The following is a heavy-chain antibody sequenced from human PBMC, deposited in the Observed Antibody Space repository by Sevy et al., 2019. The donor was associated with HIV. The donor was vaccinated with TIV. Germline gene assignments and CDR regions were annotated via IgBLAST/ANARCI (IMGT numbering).Heavy chain of an antibody. Sequence: QLGGSLRLSCAASGITFSSSAMSWVRQAPGKGLEWVSGIRGISDGIYYADSVKGRFTISRDNSKNTLYLQMNSLRAEDTAVYFCAKYSSGWSFDSWGQGTLVTVSS. CDR3: AKYSSGWSFDS. V-gene: IGHV3-23*01. CDR2: IRGISDGI. D-gene: IGHD6-19*01. J-gene: IGHJ4*02. CDR1: GITFSSSA.